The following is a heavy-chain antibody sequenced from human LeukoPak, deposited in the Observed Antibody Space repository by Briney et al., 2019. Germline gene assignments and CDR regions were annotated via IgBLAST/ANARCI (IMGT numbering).Heavy chain of an antibody. CDR2: INHSGST. J-gene: IGHJ6*02. Sequence: SETLSLTCAVYGGSFSGYYWSWIRQPPGKGLEWIGEINHSGSTNYSPSLKSRVTISVDTSENQFSLKLSSVTAADTAVYYCARGGRQWQPYYYYGMDVWGQGTTVTVSS. V-gene: IGHV4-34*01. D-gene: IGHD6-19*01. CDR3: ARGGRQWQPYYYYGMDV. CDR1: GGSFSGYY.